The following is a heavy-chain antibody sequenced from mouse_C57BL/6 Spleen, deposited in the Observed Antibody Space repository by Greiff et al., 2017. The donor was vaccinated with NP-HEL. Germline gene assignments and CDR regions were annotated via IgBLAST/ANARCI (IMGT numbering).Heavy chain of an antibody. CDR3: ARSYYDYDGYYYAMDY. V-gene: IGHV1-18*01. D-gene: IGHD2-4*01. CDR2: INPNNGGT. J-gene: IGHJ4*01. Sequence: VQLQQPGTELVKPGASVKIPCKASGYTFTDYNMDWVKQSHGKSLEWIGDINPNNGGTIYNQKFKGKATLTVDKSSSTAYMELRSLTSEDTAVYYCARSYYDYDGYYYAMDYWGQGTSVTVSS. CDR1: GYTFTDYN.